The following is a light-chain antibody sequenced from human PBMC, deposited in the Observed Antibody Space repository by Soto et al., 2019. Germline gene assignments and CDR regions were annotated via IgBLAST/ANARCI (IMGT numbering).Light chain of an antibody. CDR2: DAS. Sequence: DIQMTRSPSSLSASVGARVTITCRASQSISSWLAWYQQKPGKAPKLLIYDASSLESGVPSRFSGSGSGTDFTLTISSLQPDDFAAYYCQQYNSYPWTFGQGTKVDIK. V-gene: IGKV1-5*01. J-gene: IGKJ1*01. CDR1: QSISSW. CDR3: QQYNSYPWT.